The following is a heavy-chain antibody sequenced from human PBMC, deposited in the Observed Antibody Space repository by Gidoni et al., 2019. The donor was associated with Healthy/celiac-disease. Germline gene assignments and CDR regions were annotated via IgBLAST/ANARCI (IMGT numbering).Heavy chain of an antibody. CDR2: ISSNGGST. CDR3: AREPTPYSGSYLVGAFDI. Sequence: EVQLVESGEGLVQPGGSLRLSCAASGFTFSSYAMHWVRQAPGKGLEYVSAISSNGGSTYYADSVKGRFTISRDNSKNTLYLQMGSLRAEDMAVYYCAREPTPYSGSYLVGAFDIWGQGTMVTVSS. CDR1: GFTFSSYA. J-gene: IGHJ3*02. V-gene: IGHV3-64*02. D-gene: IGHD1-26*01.